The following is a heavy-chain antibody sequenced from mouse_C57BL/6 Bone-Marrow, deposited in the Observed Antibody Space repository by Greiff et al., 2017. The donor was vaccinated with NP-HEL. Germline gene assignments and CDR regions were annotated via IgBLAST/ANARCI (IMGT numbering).Heavy chain of an antibody. Sequence: VQLQQSGTVLARPGASVKMSCKTSGYTFTSYWMHWVKQRPGQGLEWIGAIYPGNSDTSYNQKFKGKAKLTAVTSASTAYMELSSLTNEDSAVYYCTRWTYDYDSWFAYWGQGTLVTVSA. CDR2: IYPGNSDT. J-gene: IGHJ3*01. V-gene: IGHV1-5*01. D-gene: IGHD2-4*01. CDR1: GYTFTSYW. CDR3: TRWTYDYDSWFAY.